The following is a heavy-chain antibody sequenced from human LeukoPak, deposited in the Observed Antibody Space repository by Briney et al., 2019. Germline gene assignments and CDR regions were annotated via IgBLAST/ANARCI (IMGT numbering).Heavy chain of an antibody. J-gene: IGHJ3*02. V-gene: IGHV4-34*12. D-gene: IGHD6-13*01. Sequence: PSETLSLTCALYGGSFSGYYWSWISQPPGKGLEWIGEIVHSGNTKYNPSLKSRVTILVDTSKNQFSLNLTSVTAADTAVYYCARFGSSTWYKGAFDIWGQGTMVTVAS. CDR3: ARFGSSTWYKGAFDI. CDR2: IVHSGNT. CDR1: GGSFSGYY.